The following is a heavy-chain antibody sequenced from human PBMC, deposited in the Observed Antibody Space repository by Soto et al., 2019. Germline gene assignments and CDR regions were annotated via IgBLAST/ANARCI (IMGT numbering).Heavy chain of an antibody. CDR1: GGSISSSSYY. CDR2: IYYSGST. Sequence: SETLSLTCTVSGGSISSSSYYWGWIRQPPGKGLEWIGSIYYSGSTYYNPSLKSRVTISVDTSKNQFSLKLSSVTAADTAVYYCAYARTRLHAFDIWGQGTMVTVS. J-gene: IGHJ3*02. V-gene: IGHV4-39*01. D-gene: IGHD4-17*01. CDR3: AYARTRLHAFDI.